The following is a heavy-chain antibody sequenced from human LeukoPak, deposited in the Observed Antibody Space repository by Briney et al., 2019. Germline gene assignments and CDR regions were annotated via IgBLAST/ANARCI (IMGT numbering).Heavy chain of an antibody. Sequence: GGSLRLSCAASGFTFDDYGMSWVRHAPGKGLEWVSGINWNGGSTGYADSVKGRFTISRDNAKNSLYLEMNSLRAEDTALYYCARDLREYCSSTSCLPDYWGQGTLVTVSS. D-gene: IGHD2-2*01. CDR2: INWNGGST. CDR1: GFTFDDYG. J-gene: IGHJ4*02. V-gene: IGHV3-20*04. CDR3: ARDLREYCSSTSCLPDY.